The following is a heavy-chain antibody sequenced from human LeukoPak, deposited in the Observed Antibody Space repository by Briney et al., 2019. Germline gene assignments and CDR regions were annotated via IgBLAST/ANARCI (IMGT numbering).Heavy chain of an antibody. Sequence: GASVKVSCKASGYTLTSYDINWVRQATGQGLEWMGGIIPIFGTANYAQKFQGRVTITADESTSTAYMELSSLRSEDTAVYYCARANSGSFAGAFDIWGQGTMVTVSS. CDR1: GYTLTSYD. J-gene: IGHJ3*02. D-gene: IGHD1-26*01. CDR2: IIPIFGTA. CDR3: ARANSGSFAGAFDI. V-gene: IGHV1-69*13.